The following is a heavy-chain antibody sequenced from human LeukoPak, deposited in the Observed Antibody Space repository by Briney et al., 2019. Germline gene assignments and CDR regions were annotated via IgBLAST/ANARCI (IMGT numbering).Heavy chain of an antibody. J-gene: IGHJ6*03. D-gene: IGHD2-8*01. CDR3: AREGCTNGVCYPYYYYYMDV. CDR2: MNPNSGNT. V-gene: IGHV1-8*03. CDR1: GGTFTSYD. Sequence: ASVKVSCKASGGTFTSYDINWVRQATGQGLEWMGWMNPNSGNTGYAQKFQGRVTITRNTSISTAYMELSSLRSEDTAVYYCAREGCTNGVCYPYYYYYMDVWGKGTTVTVSS.